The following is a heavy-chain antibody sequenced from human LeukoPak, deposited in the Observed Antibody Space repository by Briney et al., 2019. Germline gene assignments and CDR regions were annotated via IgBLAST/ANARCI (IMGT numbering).Heavy chain of an antibody. V-gene: IGHV3-53*01. CDR3: AVLTSGWRFQH. J-gene: IGHJ1*01. Sequence: GGSLRLSCAVSGLTVSDKYMSWGRQAPGRGLECVSLIYGGGDTYYADSVKGRFTISRDNSKNTLYLQMNSLRAEDTAVYYCAVLTSGWRFQHWGQGTLVTVSS. CDR1: GLTVSDKY. D-gene: IGHD6-19*01. CDR2: IYGGGDT.